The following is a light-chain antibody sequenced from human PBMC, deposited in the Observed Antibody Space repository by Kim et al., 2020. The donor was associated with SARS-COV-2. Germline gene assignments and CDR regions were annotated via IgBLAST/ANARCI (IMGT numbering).Light chain of an antibody. CDR1: QSLNNNY. CDR2: GAS. Sequence: SSGESATLSCRASQSLNNNYLAWYQQKPGQAPRLLIYGASRRATGIPDRFSGSGSGTDFILTITIVEPEDFAVYYCQQYDSSPKTFGQGTKVDIK. V-gene: IGKV3-20*01. CDR3: QQYDSSPKT. J-gene: IGKJ1*01.